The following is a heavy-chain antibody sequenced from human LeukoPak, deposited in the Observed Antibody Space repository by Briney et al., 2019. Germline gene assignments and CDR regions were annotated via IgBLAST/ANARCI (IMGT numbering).Heavy chain of an antibody. Sequence: GGSLRLSCAASGFSFSSYSMNWVRQALGKGLEWVSSVGSSSSYISYADSVKGRFTISRDNAKKSLYLQMNSLRAEDTAVYYCARDIPRGSGYYFDYWGQGTLVTVSS. CDR2: VGSSSSYI. J-gene: IGHJ4*02. V-gene: IGHV3-21*01. CDR1: GFSFSSYS. CDR3: ARDIPRGSGYYFDY. D-gene: IGHD3-22*01.